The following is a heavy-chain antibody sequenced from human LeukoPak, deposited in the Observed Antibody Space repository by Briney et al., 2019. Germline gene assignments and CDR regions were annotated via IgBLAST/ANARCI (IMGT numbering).Heavy chain of an antibody. CDR1: GFTFSDYY. V-gene: IGHV3-11*04. CDR2: ISSSGSTI. CDR3: ASTYSSSSLDP. J-gene: IGHJ5*02. D-gene: IGHD6-6*01. Sequence: GGSLRLSCAASGFTFSDYYMTWIRQAPGKGLEWVSYISSSGSTIYYADSVKGRFTISRDNAKNSLYLQMNSLRAEDTAVYYCASTYSSSSLDPWGQGTLVTVSS.